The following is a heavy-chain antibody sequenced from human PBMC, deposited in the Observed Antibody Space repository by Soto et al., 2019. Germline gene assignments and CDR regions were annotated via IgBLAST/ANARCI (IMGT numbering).Heavy chain of an antibody. Sequence: ASVKVSCKASGYTFTGYYMHWVRQAPGQGLEWMGWINPNSGGTNYAQKFQGWVTMTRDTSISTAYMELSRLRSDDTAVYYCAGDSEAASYYYYYMDVWGKGTTVTVSS. CDR1: GYTFTGYY. J-gene: IGHJ6*03. CDR2: INPNSGGT. V-gene: IGHV1-2*04. CDR3: AGDSEAASYYYYYMDV.